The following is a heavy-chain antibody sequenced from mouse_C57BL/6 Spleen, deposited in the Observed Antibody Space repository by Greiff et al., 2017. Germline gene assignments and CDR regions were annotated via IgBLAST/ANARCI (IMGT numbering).Heavy chain of an antibody. Sequence: QVQLQQSGAELVRPGTSVKMSCKASGYTFTNYWIGWAKQRPGHGLEWIGDIYPGGGYTNYNEKFKGKATLTADKSSSTAYMQFSSLTSEDSAIYYCARRGFYDGTGYWYFDVWGTGTTVTVSS. CDR3: ARRGFYDGTGYWYFDV. CDR2: IYPGGGYT. J-gene: IGHJ1*03. V-gene: IGHV1-63*01. D-gene: IGHD2-3*01. CDR1: GYTFTNYW.